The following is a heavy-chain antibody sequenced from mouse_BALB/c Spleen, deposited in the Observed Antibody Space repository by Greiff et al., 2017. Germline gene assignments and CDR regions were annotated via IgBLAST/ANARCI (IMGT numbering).Heavy chain of an antibody. CDR2: ISSGSSTI. V-gene: IGHV5-17*02. CDR1: GFTFSSFG. Sequence: EVMLVESGGGLVQPGGSRKLSCAASGFTFSSFGMHWVRQAPEKGLEWVACISSGSSTIYYADTVKGRFTISRDNPKNTLFLQMTSLRSEDTAMYYCARPYGNYDYAMDYWGQGTSVTVSS. CDR3: ARPYGNYDYAMDY. D-gene: IGHD2-1*01. J-gene: IGHJ4*01.